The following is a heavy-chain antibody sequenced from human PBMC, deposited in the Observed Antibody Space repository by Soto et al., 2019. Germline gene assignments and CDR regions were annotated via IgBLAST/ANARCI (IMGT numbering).Heavy chain of an antibody. CDR1: GGSISSGDYY. V-gene: IGHV4-30-4*01. CDR3: ARDTVVAATGAAFDI. Sequence: SETLSLTCTVSGGSISSGDYYWSWIRQPPGKGLEWIGYIYYSGSTYYNPSLKSRVTISVDTSKNQFSLKPSSVTAADTAVYYCARDTVVAATGAAFDIWGQGTMVTVSS. D-gene: IGHD2-15*01. CDR2: IYYSGST. J-gene: IGHJ3*02.